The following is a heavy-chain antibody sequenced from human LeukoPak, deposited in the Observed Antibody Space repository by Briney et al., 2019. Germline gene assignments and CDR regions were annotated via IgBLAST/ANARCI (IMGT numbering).Heavy chain of an antibody. Sequence: PGGSLRLSCAASGFTFDDYGMSWVRQAPGKGLEWVSAISGSGGSAYYADSVKGRFTISRDNSKSTLYLQMNSLRAEDTAVYYCARGPQYSNYNPYYYFYMDVWGKGTTVTVSS. CDR2: ISGSGGSA. V-gene: IGHV3-23*01. D-gene: IGHD4-11*01. J-gene: IGHJ6*03. CDR3: ARGPQYSNYNPYYYFYMDV. CDR1: GFTFDDYG.